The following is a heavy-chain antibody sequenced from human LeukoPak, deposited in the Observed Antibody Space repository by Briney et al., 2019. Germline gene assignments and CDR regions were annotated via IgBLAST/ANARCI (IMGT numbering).Heavy chain of an antibody. CDR3: AKLRLSAAVASFSDH. CDR1: GYGFTQYW. D-gene: IGHD2-15*01. V-gene: IGHV5-51*01. J-gene: IGHJ5*02. CDR2: IYPDDSDT. Sequence: GESLKISCKASGYGFTQYWIGWVRQVPGKGLELMGIIYPDDSDTKYSPSFEGQVTFSADKSIKTAYLQWSSLKASDSAIYYCAKLRLSAAVASFSDHWGQGTLVTVSS.